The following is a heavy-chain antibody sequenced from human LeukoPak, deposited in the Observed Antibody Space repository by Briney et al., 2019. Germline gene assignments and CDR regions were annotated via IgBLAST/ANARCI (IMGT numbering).Heavy chain of an antibody. J-gene: IGHJ6*03. CDR3: ARDSWACGGACYVRYYYYYMDV. CDR1: GYTFTSYD. V-gene: IGHV1-46*01. CDR2: IDPSGGST. D-gene: IGHD2-21*02. Sequence: ASVKVSCKASGYTFTSYDMHWVRQAPGQGLEWMGIIDPSGGSTKYAQKFQGRVTMTRDTSTSTVYMELSSLRSEDTAVYYCARDSWACGGACYVRYYYYYMDVWGKGTTVTISS.